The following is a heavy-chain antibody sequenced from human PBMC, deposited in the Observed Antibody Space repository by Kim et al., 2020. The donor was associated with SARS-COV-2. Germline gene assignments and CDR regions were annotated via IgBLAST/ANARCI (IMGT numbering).Heavy chain of an antibody. V-gene: IGHV3-23*01. D-gene: IGHD2-21*02. Sequence: TYYAGAVKGRFTVSRDNSKHMVFLQMNSLRAEDTAVYFCAKGISDSSPFDYWGQGILVTVSS. J-gene: IGHJ4*02. CDR3: AKGISDSSPFDY. CDR2: T.